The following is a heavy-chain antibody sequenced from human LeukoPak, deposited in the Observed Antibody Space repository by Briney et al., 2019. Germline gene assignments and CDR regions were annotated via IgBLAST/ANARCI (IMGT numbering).Heavy chain of an antibody. CDR3: ARRSDILTVPDY. J-gene: IGHJ4*02. Sequence: GAPLKISCKGSGSIFTSYWIGWARRLRGKGLEWMGIIYHGDSDIRYSPSFQGQVTISADKSISTAYLQWSSLKASDTAMYYWARRSDILTVPDYWGQGTLVTVSS. V-gene: IGHV5-51*03. CDR2: IYHGDSDI. D-gene: IGHD3-9*01. CDR1: GSIFTSYW.